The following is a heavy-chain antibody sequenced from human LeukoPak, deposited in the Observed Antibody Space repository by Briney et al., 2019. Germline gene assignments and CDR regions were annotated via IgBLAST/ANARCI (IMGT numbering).Heavy chain of an antibody. CDR2: IYHSGST. J-gene: IGHJ4*02. V-gene: IGHV4-30-2*01. CDR1: GGSISSGGYS. D-gene: IGHD3-10*01. Sequence: PSQTLSLTCAVSGGSISSGGYSWSWIRQPPGKGLEWIGYIYHSGSTYYNPSLKSRVTISVDRSKNQFSLKLSSVTAADTAVYYCASLNYYGSGSYDYWGQETLVTVSS. CDR3: ASLNYYGSGSYDY.